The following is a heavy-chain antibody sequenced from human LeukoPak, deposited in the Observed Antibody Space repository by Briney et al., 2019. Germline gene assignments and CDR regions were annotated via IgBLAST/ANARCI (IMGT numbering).Heavy chain of an antibody. Sequence: GGSLRLSCAASGFTFSSYSMNWVRQAPGKGLEWVSSISSSSSYIYYADSVKGRFTISRDNAKNSLYLQMNSLRAEDTAVYYCARGQVDIVATIRGGAAFDIWGQGTMVTVSS. V-gene: IGHV3-21*04. CDR1: GFTFSSYS. D-gene: IGHD5-12*01. CDR2: ISSSSSYI. J-gene: IGHJ3*02. CDR3: ARGQVDIVATIRGGAAFDI.